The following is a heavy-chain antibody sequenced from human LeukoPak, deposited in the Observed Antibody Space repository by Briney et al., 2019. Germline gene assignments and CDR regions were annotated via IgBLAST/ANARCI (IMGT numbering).Heavy chain of an antibody. CDR2: MNPNSGNT. D-gene: IGHD1-26*01. CDR3: ARAPDYSGSYLDY. CDR1: GYTFTSYD. Sequence: GASVKVSCKASGYTFTSYDINWVRQATGQELEWMGWMNPNSGNTGYAQKFQGRVTMTRNTSISTAYMELSSLRSEDTAVYYCARAPDYSGSYLDYWGQGTLVTVSS. J-gene: IGHJ4*02. V-gene: IGHV1-8*01.